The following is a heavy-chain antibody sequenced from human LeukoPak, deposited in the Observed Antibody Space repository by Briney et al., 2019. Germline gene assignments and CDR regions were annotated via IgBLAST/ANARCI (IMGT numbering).Heavy chain of an antibody. CDR1: GGSISSSSYS. Sequence: SETLSLTCTVSGGSISSSSYSWSWIRQPPGTGLEWIGEINHSGSTNYNPSLKSRVTISVDTSKNQFSLKLSSVTAADTAVYYCARGFGMGSLPGSRLRQPFDYWGQGTLVTVSS. D-gene: IGHD2-15*01. V-gene: IGHV4-39*07. J-gene: IGHJ4*02. CDR3: ARGFGMGSLPGSRLRQPFDY. CDR2: INHSGST.